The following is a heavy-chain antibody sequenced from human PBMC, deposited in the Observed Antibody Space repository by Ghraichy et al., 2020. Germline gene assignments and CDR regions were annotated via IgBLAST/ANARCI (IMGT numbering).Heavy chain of an antibody. V-gene: IGHV3-23*01. Sequence: GGSLRLSCAASGFTFSSYAMSWVRQAPGKGLEWVSAISGSGGSTYYADSVKGRFTISRDNSKNTLYLQMNSLRAEDTAVYYCAKGSMSITMVRGVFDYWGQGTLVTVSS. D-gene: IGHD3-10*01. CDR1: GFTFSSYA. CDR2: ISGSGGST. J-gene: IGHJ4*02. CDR3: AKGSMSITMVRGVFDY.